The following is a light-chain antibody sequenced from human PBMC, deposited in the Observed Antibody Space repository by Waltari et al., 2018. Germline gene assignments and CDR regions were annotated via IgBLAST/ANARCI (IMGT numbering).Light chain of an antibody. Sequence: QAGLTQPPSVSKALRQTATLTCTGDTNSVANQGVAWLQQHQGHPPKLLSFRNNNRPSGISERFSASRSGDTASLTISGLQPEDEADYYCSTWDTSLSAWVFGGGTRLTVL. J-gene: IGLJ3*02. CDR2: RNN. V-gene: IGLV10-54*01. CDR1: TNSVANQG. CDR3: STWDTSLSAWV.